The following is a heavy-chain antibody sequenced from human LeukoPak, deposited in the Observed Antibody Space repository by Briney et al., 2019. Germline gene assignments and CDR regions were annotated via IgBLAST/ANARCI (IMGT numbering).Heavy chain of an antibody. Sequence: SCKASGGTFSSYAMSWVRQAPGKGLEWVSAISGSGGSTYYADSVKGRFTISRDNSKNTLYLQMNSLRAEDTAVYYCAKPMYSNYPSYYYGMDVWGQGTTVTVSS. CDR1: GGTFSSYA. D-gene: IGHD4-11*01. CDR3: AKPMYSNYPSYYYGMDV. CDR2: ISGSGGST. V-gene: IGHV3-23*01. J-gene: IGHJ6*02.